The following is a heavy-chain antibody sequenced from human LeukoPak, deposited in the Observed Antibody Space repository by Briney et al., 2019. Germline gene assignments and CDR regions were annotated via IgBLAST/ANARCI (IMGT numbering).Heavy chain of an antibody. Sequence: GGSLRLSCAVSGITLSNYGMSWVRQAPGKGLELVAGISDRGSRTNYADSVKGRFTISTDHPKHTLYLQMTSLRAEDTAVYFCATRGVVIRVILVGFHKEAYYFDSWGQGALVTVSS. CDR3: ATRGVVIRVILVGFHKEAYYFDS. CDR2: ISDRGSRT. D-gene: IGHD3-22*01. V-gene: IGHV3-23*01. J-gene: IGHJ4*02. CDR1: GITLSNYG.